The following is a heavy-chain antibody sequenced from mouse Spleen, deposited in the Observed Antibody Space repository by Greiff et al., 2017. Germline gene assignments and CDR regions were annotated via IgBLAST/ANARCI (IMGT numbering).Heavy chain of an antibody. V-gene: IGHV3-1*01. Sequence: DVQLQESGPGMVKPSQSLSLTCTVTGYSITSGYDWHWIRHFPGNKLEWMGYISYSGSTNYNPSLKSRISITHDTSKNHFFLKLNSVTTEDTATYYCAKNYGYHWYFDVWGTGTTVTVSS. CDR1: GYSITSGYD. D-gene: IGHD2-2*01. CDR2: ISYSGST. J-gene: IGHJ1*03. CDR3: AKNYGYHWYFDV.